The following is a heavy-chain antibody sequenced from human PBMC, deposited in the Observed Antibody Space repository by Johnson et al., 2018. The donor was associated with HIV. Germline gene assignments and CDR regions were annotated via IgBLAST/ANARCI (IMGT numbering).Heavy chain of an antibody. V-gene: IGHV3-30*18. CDR1: GFTFSNYG. D-gene: IGHD3-9*01. J-gene: IGHJ3*02. Sequence: QVRLVESGGGVVQPGRSLRLSCAASGFTFSNYGMHWVRQAPGKGLEWVPVISYDGSNKDYGGSLKCRFTISRDNSKNTLYLQMNSMRADDTAVYYCAKDLRVFDWFNAYDAFDIWGQGTMVTVSS. CDR2: ISYDGSNK. CDR3: AKDLRVFDWFNAYDAFDI.